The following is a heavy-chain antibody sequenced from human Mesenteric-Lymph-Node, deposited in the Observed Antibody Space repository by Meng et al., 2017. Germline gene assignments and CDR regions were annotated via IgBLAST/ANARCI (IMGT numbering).Heavy chain of an antibody. D-gene: IGHD3-16*01. CDR2: INSDGSST. J-gene: IGHJ5*02. CDR1: RFTFSNYA. V-gene: IGHV3-74*01. CDR3: ARESYAGGFDP. Sequence: VQLLEAGGGLVQPGGSLRLSCAASRFTFSNYAMTWVRQAPGKVVEWVSRINSDGSSTSYADSVKGRFTISRDNAKNTLYLQMNSLRAEDTAVYYCARESYAGGFDPWGQGTLVTVSS.